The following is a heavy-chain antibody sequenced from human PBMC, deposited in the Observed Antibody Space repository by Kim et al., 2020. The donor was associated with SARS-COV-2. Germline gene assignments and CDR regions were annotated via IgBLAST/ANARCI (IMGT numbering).Heavy chain of an antibody. CDR3: ATLRGTFDI. CDR2: ISSDGSNE. V-gene: IGHV3-30-3*01. CDR1: RFTFSSYM. D-gene: IGHD3-10*01. Sequence: GGSLRLSCAASRFTFSSYMMHWVRPAPGKGMEWVAVISSDGSNEYYADSVKGRFTISRENSKNTVSLQMISLRPEDTAVYHCATLRGTFDIWGQGTMVTVSS. J-gene: IGHJ3*02.